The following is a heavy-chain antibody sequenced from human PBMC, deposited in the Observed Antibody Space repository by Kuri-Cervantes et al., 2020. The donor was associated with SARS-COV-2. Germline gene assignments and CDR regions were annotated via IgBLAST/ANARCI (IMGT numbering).Heavy chain of an antibody. D-gene: IGHD6-19*01. CDR1: GFTFSSYA. Sequence: GESLKISCAASGFTFSSYAMSWVRQAPGKGLEWVSAISGSGGSTYYADSVKGRFTISRDNSKNTLYLQMNSLRAEDTAVYYCAKEHGGWFGYYFDYWGQGTLVTVSS. J-gene: IGHJ4*02. V-gene: IGHV3-23*01. CDR2: ISGSGGST. CDR3: AKEHGGWFGYYFDY.